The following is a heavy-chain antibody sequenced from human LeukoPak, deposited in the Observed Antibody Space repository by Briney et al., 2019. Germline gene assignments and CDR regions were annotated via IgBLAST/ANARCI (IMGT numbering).Heavy chain of an antibody. CDR1: GGSISSSSYY. V-gene: IGHV4-39*01. J-gene: IGHJ4*02. Sequence: PSEILSLTCTVSGGSISSSSYYWGWIRQPPGKGLEWIGSIYYSGSTYYNPSLKSRVTISVDTSKNQFSLKLSSVAAADTAVYYCARGDYDSSGPNYWGQGTLVTVSS. CDR3: ARGDYDSSGPNY. CDR2: IYYSGST. D-gene: IGHD3-22*01.